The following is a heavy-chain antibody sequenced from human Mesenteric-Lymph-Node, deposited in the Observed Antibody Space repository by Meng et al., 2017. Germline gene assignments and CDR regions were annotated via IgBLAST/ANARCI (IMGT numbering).Heavy chain of an antibody. J-gene: IGHJ4*02. D-gene: IGHD3-3*01. Sequence: EQLVEVGGGLVKPGGSLSLYCAASGFNVSSYSMNWVRQAPGKGLEWVSSISSSSSYIYYADSVKGRFTISRDNAKNSLYLQMNSLRAEDTAVYYRALWSGPDDYWGQGTLVTVSS. CDR1: GFNVSSYS. CDR3: ALWSGPDDY. CDR2: ISSSSSYI. V-gene: IGHV3-21*01.